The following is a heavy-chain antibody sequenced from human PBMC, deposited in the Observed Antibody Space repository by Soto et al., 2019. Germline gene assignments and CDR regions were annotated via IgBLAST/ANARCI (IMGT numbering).Heavy chain of an antibody. CDR2: ISSNGGST. J-gene: IGHJ6*02. CDR3: VKAGDLLWFGELNMDYYGMDV. CDR1: GFTFSSYA. V-gene: IGHV3-64D*06. D-gene: IGHD3-10*01. Sequence: PGGSLRLSCSASGFTFSSYAMHWVRQAPGKGLEYVSAISSNGGSTYYADSVKGRFTISRDNSKNTLYLQMSSLRAEDTAVYYCVKAGDLLWFGELNMDYYGMDVWGQGTTVTVSS.